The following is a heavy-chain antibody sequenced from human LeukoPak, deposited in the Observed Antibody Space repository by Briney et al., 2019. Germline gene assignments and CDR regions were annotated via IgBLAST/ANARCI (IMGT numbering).Heavy chain of an antibody. Sequence: PGGSLRLSCAASGFTFSSYAMSWVRQAPGKGLEWVSAISGSGGSTYYADFVKGRFTISRDNSKNTLYLQMNSLRAEDTAVYYCAKQWLVQSGYFQHWGQGTLVTVSS. V-gene: IGHV3-23*01. CDR3: AKQWLVQSGYFQH. CDR1: GFTFSSYA. CDR2: ISGSGGST. D-gene: IGHD6-19*01. J-gene: IGHJ1*01.